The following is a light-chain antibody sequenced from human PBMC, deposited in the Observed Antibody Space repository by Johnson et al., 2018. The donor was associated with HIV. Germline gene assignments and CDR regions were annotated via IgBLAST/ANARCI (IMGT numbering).Light chain of an antibody. CDR3: GTWDSSLSAYV. V-gene: IGLV1-51*01. CDR1: SSNIGNNY. CDR2: DNN. J-gene: IGLJ1*01. Sequence: QPVLTQPPSVSAAPRQKVTISCSGSSSNIGNNYVSWYQQLPGTAPKLLIYDNNKRPSGIPDRFSGSTSGTSATLGITCLQTGDEADYYCGTWDSSLSAYVFGTGTKVTVL.